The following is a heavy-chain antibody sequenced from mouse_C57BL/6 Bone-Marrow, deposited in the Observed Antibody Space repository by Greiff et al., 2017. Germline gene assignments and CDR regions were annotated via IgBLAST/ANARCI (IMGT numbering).Heavy chain of an antibody. J-gene: IGHJ4*01. CDR1: GYSFTDYN. CDR2: INPNYGTT. V-gene: IGHV1-39*01. CDR3: ARGYDYDYAMDN. D-gene: IGHD2-4*01. Sequence: VHVKQSGPELVKPGASVKISCKASGYSFTDYNMNWVKQSNGKSLEWIGVINPNYGTTSYNQKFKGKATLTVDQSSSTAYMQLNSRTSEDSAVYYYARGYDYDYAMDNWDQGTSVTGSS.